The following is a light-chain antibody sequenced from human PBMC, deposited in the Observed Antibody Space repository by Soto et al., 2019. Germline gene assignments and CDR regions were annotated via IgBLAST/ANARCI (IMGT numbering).Light chain of an antibody. J-gene: IGLJ1*01. CDR1: SSDVGGYNY. Sequence: QSVLTQPASVSGSPGQSITISCTGTSSDVGGYNYVSWYQQYPGKAPKVMIYDVTNRPSGVSNRFSGSRSGNTASLTISGLQAEDEADYYCCSFTTSSTYVSGTGTKVTVL. CDR3: CSFTTSSTYV. V-gene: IGLV2-14*01. CDR2: DVT.